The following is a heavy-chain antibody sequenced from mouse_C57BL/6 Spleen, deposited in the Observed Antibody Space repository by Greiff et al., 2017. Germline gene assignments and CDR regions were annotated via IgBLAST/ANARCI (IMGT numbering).Heavy chain of an antibody. V-gene: IGHV1-7*01. CDR2: INPSSGYT. J-gene: IGHJ4*01. CDR1: GYTFTSYW. D-gene: IGHD2-4*01. CDR3: ASHPLYDYDGGYYAMDY. Sequence: QVHVKQSGAELAKPGASVKLSCKASGYTFTSYWMHWVKQRPGQGLEWIGYINPSSGYTKYNQKFKDKATLTADKSSSTAYMQLSSLTYEDSAVYYCASHPLYDYDGGYYAMDYWGQGTSVTVSS.